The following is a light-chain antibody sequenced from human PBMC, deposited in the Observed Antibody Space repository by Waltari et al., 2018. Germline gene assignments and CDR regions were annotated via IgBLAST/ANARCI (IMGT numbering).Light chain of an antibody. CDR2: FVS. J-gene: IGLJ3*02. V-gene: IGLV2-23*02. CDR1: SNNVGDYNL. Sequence: QSALTQPVSVSGSPGQSVTISCTGTSNNVGDYNLVSWFQHHPDQAPKLLIFFVSHRPSGGSTRVSGSKSGNPAALTISGLQTEDEADYYCCSYSTGGSWMFGGGTKLTVL. CDR3: CSYSTGGSWM.